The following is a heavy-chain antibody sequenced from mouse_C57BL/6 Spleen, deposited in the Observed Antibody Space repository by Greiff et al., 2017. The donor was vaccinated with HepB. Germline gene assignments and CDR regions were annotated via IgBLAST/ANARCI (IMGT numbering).Heavy chain of an antibody. D-gene: IGHD1-1*01. Sequence: VQLQQPGAELVKPGASVKLSCKASGYTFTSYWMHWVKQRPGQGLEWIGMIHPNSGSTNYNEKFKSKATLTVDKSSSTAYMQLSSLTSEDSAVYYCARWSYYGSRGYFDYWGQGTTLTVSS. CDR3: ARWSYYGSRGYFDY. J-gene: IGHJ2*01. CDR2: IHPNSGST. V-gene: IGHV1-64*01. CDR1: GYTFTSYW.